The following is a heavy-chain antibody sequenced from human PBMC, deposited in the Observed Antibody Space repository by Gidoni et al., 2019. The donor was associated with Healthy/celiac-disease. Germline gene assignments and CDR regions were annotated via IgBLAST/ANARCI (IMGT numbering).Heavy chain of an antibody. CDR3: AKDMVPIISGWYVGYYYYGMAV. J-gene: IGHJ6*02. CDR1: GCSRRSYG. CDR2: LSYDGSNK. Sequence: QGQLVESGGGGVQPGRARRLGWAASGCSRRSYGRHRGPQAPGKGLECVAFLSYDGSNKYSAASVPGRFTISSDNSTTTLYLPMHSLSAEDTAVYYCAKDMVPIISGWYVGYYYYGMAVWGQGTTVTVSS. D-gene: IGHD6-19*01. V-gene: IGHV3-30*18.